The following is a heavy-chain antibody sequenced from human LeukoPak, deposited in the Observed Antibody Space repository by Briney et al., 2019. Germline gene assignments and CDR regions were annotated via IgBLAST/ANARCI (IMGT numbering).Heavy chain of an antibody. D-gene: IGHD3-10*01. CDR2: INPSGGST. J-gene: IGHJ4*02. CDR1: GYTFTSYY. Sequence: ASVKVSCKASGYTFTSYYMHWERQAPGQGLEWMGIINPSGGSTSYAQKFQGRVTITTDESTSTAYMELSSLRSEDTAVYYCARGVVGYYGSGSYFGYWGQGTLVTVSS. CDR3: ARGVVGYYGSGSYFGY. V-gene: IGHV1-46*01.